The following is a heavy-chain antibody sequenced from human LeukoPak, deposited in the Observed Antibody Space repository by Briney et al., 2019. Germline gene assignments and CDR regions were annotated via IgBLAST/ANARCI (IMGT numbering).Heavy chain of an antibody. V-gene: IGHV1-2*02. D-gene: IGHD5-12*01. CDR1: GYTFTGYY. CDR3: ARGGVLVATIVYYYYYMDV. CDR2: INPNSGGT. J-gene: IGHJ6*03. Sequence: ASVKVSCKASGYTFTGYYMHWVRQAPGQGLEWMGWINPNSGGTNYAQKFQGRVTMTRDTSISTAYMELSRLRSDDTAVYYCARGGVLVATIVYYYYYMDVWGKGTTVTVSS.